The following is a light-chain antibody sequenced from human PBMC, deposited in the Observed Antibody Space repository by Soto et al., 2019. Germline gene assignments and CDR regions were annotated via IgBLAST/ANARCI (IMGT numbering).Light chain of an antibody. V-gene: IGKV1-5*03. Sequence: DLQMTQTPSTLSGSVVDTVTITVRASQTISSWLAWYQQIPGKAPKLLIYKASTLKSGVPSRFSGSGSGTEFILPISTLQPDDFAPYYCQHYNSYSEAFGQGAKVDSK. J-gene: IGKJ1*01. CDR3: QHYNSYSEA. CDR1: QTISSW. CDR2: KAS.